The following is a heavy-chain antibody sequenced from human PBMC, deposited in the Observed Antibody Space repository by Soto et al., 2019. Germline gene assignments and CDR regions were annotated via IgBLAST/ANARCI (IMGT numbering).Heavy chain of an antibody. V-gene: IGHV1-69*13. CDR3: AREQSGGSYPINWFDP. CDR2: IIPIFGTA. Sequence: SVKVSCKASGGTFSSYAISWLRQAPGQGLEWMGGIIPIFGTANYAQKFQGRVTITADESTSTAYMELSSLRSEDTAVYYCAREQSGGSYPINWFDPWGQGTLVTVSS. D-gene: IGHD2-15*01. J-gene: IGHJ5*02. CDR1: GGTFSSYA.